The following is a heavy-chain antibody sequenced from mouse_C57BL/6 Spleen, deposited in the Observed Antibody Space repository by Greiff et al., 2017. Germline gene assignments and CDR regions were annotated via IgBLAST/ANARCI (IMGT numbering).Heavy chain of an antibody. D-gene: IGHD6-5*01. CDR2: ISSGGSYT. V-gene: IGHV5-6*01. J-gene: IGHJ3*01. CDR3: ASLSAY. CDR1: GFTFSSYG. Sequence: EVQLVESGGDLVKPGGSLKLSCAASGFTFSSYGMSWVRQTPDKRLEWVATISSGGSYTYYPDSVKGRFTISRDHAKNTLYLQMSSLKSEDTAMYYCASLSAYWGQGTLVTVSA.